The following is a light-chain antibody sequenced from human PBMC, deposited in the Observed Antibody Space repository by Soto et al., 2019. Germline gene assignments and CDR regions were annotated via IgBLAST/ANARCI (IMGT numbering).Light chain of an antibody. Sequence: DIQMTQSPSTLSASVGDRFTITCRASQSISNWLAWYQQKPGKAPKLVISDASTLESGIPSRFSGSGSGTEFTLTISRLQPDDFATYFCQHYMSWTFGQGTKVDIK. V-gene: IGKV1-5*01. CDR1: QSISNW. CDR3: QHYMSWT. J-gene: IGKJ1*01. CDR2: DAS.